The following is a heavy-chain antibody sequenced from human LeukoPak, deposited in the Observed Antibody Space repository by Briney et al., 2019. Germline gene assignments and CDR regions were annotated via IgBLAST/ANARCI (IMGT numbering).Heavy chain of an antibody. D-gene: IGHD3-22*01. J-gene: IGHJ3*02. Sequence: PGGSLRLSCAASGFTFSSYWMSWVRQAPGKGLEWVANIKQDGSEKYYVDSVKGRFTISRDNAKNSLYLQMHSLRAEDTAVYYCAKDQYSYYYDSSGYSAFAIWGQGTMVTVSS. V-gene: IGHV3-7*01. CDR1: GFTFSSYW. CDR3: AKDQYSYYYDSSGYSAFAI. CDR2: IKQDGSEK.